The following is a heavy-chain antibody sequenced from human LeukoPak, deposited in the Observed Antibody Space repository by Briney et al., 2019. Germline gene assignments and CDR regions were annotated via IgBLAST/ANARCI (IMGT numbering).Heavy chain of an antibody. Sequence: SETLSLTCTVSGGSISSSSYYWGWIRQPPGKGLEWIGSIYYSGSTYYNPSLKSRVTISVDTSKNQFSLKLSSVTAADTAVYFCARGGWYSINWGQGTLVTVSS. CDR3: ARGGWYSIN. D-gene: IGHD6-19*01. J-gene: IGHJ4*02. CDR1: GGSISSSSYY. V-gene: IGHV4-39*07. CDR2: IYYSGST.